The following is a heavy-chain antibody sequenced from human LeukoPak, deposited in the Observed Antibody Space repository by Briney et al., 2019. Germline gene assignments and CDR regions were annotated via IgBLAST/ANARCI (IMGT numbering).Heavy chain of an antibody. V-gene: IGHV3-7*03. D-gene: IGHD6-19*01. CDR3: ARDSTWLLDY. J-gene: IGHJ4*02. CDR2: IKEDGSVK. Sequence: GGSLRLSCAVSGLTFSSSWMDWVRQAPGKGLEWVANIKEDGSVKYYVDSVKGRFTISRDNTKNALYLQMNGLRADDTAVYFCARDSTWLLDYWGQGTLITVSS. CDR1: GLTFSSSW.